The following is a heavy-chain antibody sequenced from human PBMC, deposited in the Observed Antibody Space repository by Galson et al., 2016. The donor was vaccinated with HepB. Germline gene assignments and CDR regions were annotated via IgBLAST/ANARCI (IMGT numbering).Heavy chain of an antibody. D-gene: IGHD3-10*01. CDR2: IYHSGST. CDR1: GGSISSSGSY. V-gene: IGHV4-39*01. CDR3: ARRGVSRTVLMWSGASYYFDY. J-gene: IGHJ4*02. Sequence: SETLSLTCTVSGGSISSSGSYWGWTRRPPGKGLEWIGNIYHSGSTFYNPSLKSRVTISVDTSKNQFFLKLSSVTAADTAVYYCARRGVSRTVLMWSGASYYFDYWGQGTLVTVSS.